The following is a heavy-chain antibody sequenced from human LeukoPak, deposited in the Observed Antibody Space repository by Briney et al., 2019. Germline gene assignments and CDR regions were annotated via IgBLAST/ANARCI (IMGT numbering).Heavy chain of an antibody. Sequence: SVKVSCKASGGTFSSYAISWVRQAPGQGLEWMGGIIPIFGTANYAQKFQSRVTITADESTSTAYMELSSLRSEDTAVYYCASRIAAADDYYYGMDVWGKGTTVTVSS. J-gene: IGHJ6*04. D-gene: IGHD6-13*01. V-gene: IGHV1-69*13. CDR1: GGTFSSYA. CDR3: ASRIAAADDYYYGMDV. CDR2: IIPIFGTA.